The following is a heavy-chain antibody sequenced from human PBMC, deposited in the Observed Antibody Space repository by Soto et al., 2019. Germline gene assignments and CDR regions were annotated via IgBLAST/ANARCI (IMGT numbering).Heavy chain of an antibody. CDR1: EYTFTSYY. CDR3: ARTGSGSTYSYYYGMDV. CDR2: INPSGGST. D-gene: IGHD2-15*01. J-gene: IGHJ6*02. Sequence: ASVKVSCKASEYTFTSYYMHWVRQAPGQGLEWMGIINPSGGSTTYAQKFQDRVIMTRDTSTSTVYMELSSLRSEDTAVYYCARTGSGSTYSYYYGMDVWGQGTTVTVSS. V-gene: IGHV1-46*01.